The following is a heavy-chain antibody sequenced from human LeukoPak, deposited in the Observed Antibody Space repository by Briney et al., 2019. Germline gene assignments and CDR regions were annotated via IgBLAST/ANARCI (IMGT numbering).Heavy chain of an antibody. D-gene: IGHD3-3*01. CDR1: GGSFSGYY. V-gene: IGHV4-34*01. Sequence: SETLSLTCAVYGGSFSGYYWSWIRQPPGKGLEWIGEINHSGSTNYNPSLKSRVTISVDTSKNQFSLKLSSVTAADTAVYYCARAGGLWSGSGWFDPWGQGTLVTVSS. J-gene: IGHJ5*02. CDR2: INHSGST. CDR3: ARAGGLWSGSGWFDP.